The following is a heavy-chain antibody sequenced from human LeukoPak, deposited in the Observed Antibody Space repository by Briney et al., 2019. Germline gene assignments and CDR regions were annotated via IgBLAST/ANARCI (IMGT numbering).Heavy chain of an antibody. V-gene: IGHV4-59*01. CDR3: AGVYSYGMDV. Sequence: SETLSLTCTVSGASINSYFWSWTRQPPGKGLEWIGYIYYSGGPNYSPSLKSRVTISLDTSKNQFSLSLSSVTAADTAVYYCAGVYSYGMDVWGQGTTVTVSS. CDR2: IYYSGGP. D-gene: IGHD2-8*01. J-gene: IGHJ6*02. CDR1: GASINSYF.